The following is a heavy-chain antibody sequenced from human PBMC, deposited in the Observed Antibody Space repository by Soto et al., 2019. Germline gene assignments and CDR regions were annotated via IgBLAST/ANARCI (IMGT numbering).Heavy chain of an antibody. D-gene: IGHD6-13*01. V-gene: IGHV5-51*01. Sequence: PGESLKISCKAFRYSFTDYWIGWVRQMPGKGLEWMGFIYPGDSDTRYSPSFQGQVTISADKSISTAYLQWSSLKASDSAIYFCASHTNSWYDSDHWGQGIVVTVSS. CDR2: IYPGDSDT. CDR1: RYSFTDYW. CDR3: ASHTNSWYDSDH. J-gene: IGHJ4*02.